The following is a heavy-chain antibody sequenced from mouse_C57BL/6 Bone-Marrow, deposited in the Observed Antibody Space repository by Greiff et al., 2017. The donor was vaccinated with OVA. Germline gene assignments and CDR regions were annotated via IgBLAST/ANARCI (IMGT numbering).Heavy chain of an antibody. V-gene: IGHV1-5*01. CDR1: GYTFTSYW. Sequence: VQLQQSGTVLARPGASVKMSCKTSGYTFTSYWMHWVKQRPGQGLEWIGAIYPGNSDTSYNQKFKGKAKLTAVTSASTAYMELSSLTNEDSAVYYCTTKEELTGTSFAYWGQGTLVTVSA. J-gene: IGHJ3*01. D-gene: IGHD4-1*01. CDR2: IYPGNSDT. CDR3: TTKEELTGTSFAY.